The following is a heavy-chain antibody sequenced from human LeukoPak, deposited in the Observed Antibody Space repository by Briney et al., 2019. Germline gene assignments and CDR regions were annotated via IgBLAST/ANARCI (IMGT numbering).Heavy chain of an antibody. CDR2: IRYDASNK. CDR3: AKAYYMDV. CDR1: GFTFSNYG. J-gene: IGHJ6*03. V-gene: IGHV3-30*02. Sequence: PGGSLRLSCAASGFTFSNYGMHWVRQAPGKGLEWVAFIRYDASNKYYADSVKGRFTIPRDNSKNTLYLQMNSLRAEDTAVYYCAKAYYMDVWGKGTTVTISS.